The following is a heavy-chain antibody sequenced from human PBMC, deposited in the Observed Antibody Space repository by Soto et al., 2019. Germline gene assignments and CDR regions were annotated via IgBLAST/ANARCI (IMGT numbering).Heavy chain of an antibody. CDR2: IYYSGNS. Sequence: QLQLQESGPGLVKPSETLSLTCTVSGASITSSAYYWGWIRQPPGKGLEYIGTIYYSGNSYYNPSLKCRVTMSVDTSKNQFSLKLSSVTAADTAIYYCARHHTISAYYYYMDVWGKGTTVAVSS. CDR3: ARHHTISAYYYYMDV. J-gene: IGHJ6*03. CDR1: GASITSSAYY. D-gene: IGHD2-2*01. V-gene: IGHV4-39*01.